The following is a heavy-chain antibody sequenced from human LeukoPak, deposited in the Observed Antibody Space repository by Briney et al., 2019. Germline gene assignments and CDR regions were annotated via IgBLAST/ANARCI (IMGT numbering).Heavy chain of an antibody. CDR3: ARAAGYYGSGGPFDY. V-gene: IGHV1-18*01. J-gene: IGHJ4*02. D-gene: IGHD3-10*01. Sequence: GASVKVSCKASGYTFTSYGICWVRQAPGQGLEWMGWISAYNGNTNYAQKLQGRVTMSTDTSTSTAYMELRSLRPDDTAVYYCARAAGYYGSGGPFDYWGQGTLVTVSS. CDR1: GYTFTSYG. CDR2: ISAYNGNT.